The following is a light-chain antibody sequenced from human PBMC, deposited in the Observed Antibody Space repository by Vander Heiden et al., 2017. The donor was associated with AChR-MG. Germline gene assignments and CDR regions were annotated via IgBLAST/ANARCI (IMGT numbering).Light chain of an antibody. J-gene: IGKJ4*01. CDR3: QQYGRSENT. CDR1: QSVGSNY. Sequence: EIVLTQSPGTLSLSPGERATLSCRASQSVGSNYLAWYQQKPGQAPRLLIYGASRRATGIPDRFSGSGSGTDFTLTISRLEPEDFAVYYCQQYGRSENTFGGGTKVEIK. V-gene: IGKV3-20*01. CDR2: GAS.